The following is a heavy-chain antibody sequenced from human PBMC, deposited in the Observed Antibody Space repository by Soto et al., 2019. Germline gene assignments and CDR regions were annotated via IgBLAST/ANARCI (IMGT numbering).Heavy chain of an antibody. D-gene: IGHD3-16*02. CDR3: AREQGQNYDYIWVSYRKTRDSFDY. V-gene: IGHV3-33*01. Sequence: QVQLVESGGGVVQPGRPLRLSCAASGFTFSSYGMHWVRQAPGKGLEWVAVIWYDGSHKYYADSVKGRFTISRDNSKNTLYLQMNSLRAEDTAVYYCAREQGQNYDYIWVSYRKTRDSFDYWGQGTLVTVSS. J-gene: IGHJ4*02. CDR1: GFTFSSYG. CDR2: IWYDGSHK.